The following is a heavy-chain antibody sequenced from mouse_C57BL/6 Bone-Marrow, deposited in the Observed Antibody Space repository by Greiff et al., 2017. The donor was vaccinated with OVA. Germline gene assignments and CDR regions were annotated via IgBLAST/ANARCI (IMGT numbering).Heavy chain of an antibody. Sequence: VKLVESGAELVMPGASVKLSCKASGYTFTSYWMHWVKQRPGQGLEWIGEIDPSDSYTNYNQKFKGKSTLTVDKSSSTAYMQLSSLTSEDSAVYYCARRTYDYDEGFDYWGQGTTLTVSS. D-gene: IGHD2-4*01. J-gene: IGHJ2*01. CDR1: GYTFTSYW. V-gene: IGHV1-69*01. CDR2: IDPSDSYT. CDR3: ARRTYDYDEGFDY.